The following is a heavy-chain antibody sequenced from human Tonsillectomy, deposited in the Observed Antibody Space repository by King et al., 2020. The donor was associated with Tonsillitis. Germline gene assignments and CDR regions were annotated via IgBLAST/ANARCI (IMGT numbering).Heavy chain of an antibody. D-gene: IGHD6-13*01. Sequence: QLVQSGGGVVQPGRSLSLSCAASGFTFTKYAIHWVRQAPGMGLELVASISYDASNKYYADSVKGRFTISRDNSKDTLYLQMSGLRADDTAVYYCARGSLASSWSHGPFDFWGQGTLVTVSS. V-gene: IGHV3-30-3*01. CDR2: ISYDASNK. CDR1: GFTFTKYA. J-gene: IGHJ4*02. CDR3: ARGSLASSWSHGPFDF.